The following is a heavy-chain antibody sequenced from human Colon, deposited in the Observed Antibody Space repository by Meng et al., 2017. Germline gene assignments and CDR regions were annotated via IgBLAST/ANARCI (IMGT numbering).Heavy chain of an antibody. CDR2: IFGGGGATR. CDR1: GFTFENYA. V-gene: IGHV3-23*01. Sequence: EVQLLESGGGLVQPGGSLRRSCAASGFTFENYAMNWVRQAPGKGLEWVSIIFGGGGATRYYADSVKGRFTISRDDYKNTLYLQLNGLRAEDTAVYYCAKDKVSRDGLNEIDYWGQGTLVTVSS. D-gene: IGHD5-24*01. J-gene: IGHJ4*02. CDR3: AKDKVSRDGLNEIDY.